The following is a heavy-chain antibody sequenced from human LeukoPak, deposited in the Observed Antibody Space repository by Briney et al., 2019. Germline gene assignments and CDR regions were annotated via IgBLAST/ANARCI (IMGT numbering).Heavy chain of an antibody. CDR2: ISSSSSSYI. V-gene: IGHV3-21*01. J-gene: IGHJ4*02. CDR3: ARVSYYYDSSGYTASYYFDY. Sequence: GGSLRLSCAASGFTFSSYSMNWVRQAPGKGLEWVSSISSSSSSYIYYADSVKGRFTISRDNAKNSLYLQMNSLRAEDTAVYYCARVSYYYDSSGYTASYYFDYWGQGTLVTVSS. CDR1: GFTFSSYS. D-gene: IGHD3-22*01.